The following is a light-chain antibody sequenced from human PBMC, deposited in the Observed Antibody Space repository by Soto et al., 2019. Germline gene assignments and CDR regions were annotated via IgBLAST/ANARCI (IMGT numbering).Light chain of an antibody. Sequence: EVVLTQSPGTLSLSPGERATLSCRATQSVSNNYFSWYQQKPGQAPRLLIFGSSDRATGIPYRFSGSGSGTDFPLTIRRLEPEDFAVYYCQQYGRSPPYTFGQGTKLEIK. CDR2: GSS. CDR3: QQYGRSPPYT. CDR1: QSVSNNY. V-gene: IGKV3-20*01. J-gene: IGKJ2*01.